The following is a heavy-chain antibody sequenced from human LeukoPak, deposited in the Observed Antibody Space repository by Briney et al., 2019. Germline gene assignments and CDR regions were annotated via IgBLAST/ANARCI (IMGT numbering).Heavy chain of an antibody. Sequence: SETLSLTCAVYGGPFSGYYWSWIRQHPGKGLEWIGEINHSGSTNYNPSLKSRVTISVDTSKNQFSLKLSSVTAADTAVYYCARWAYSQYYGSGSFDYWGQGTLVTVSS. V-gene: IGHV4-34*01. J-gene: IGHJ4*02. CDR3: ARWAYSQYYGSGSFDY. D-gene: IGHD3-10*01. CDR2: INHSGST. CDR1: GGPFSGYY.